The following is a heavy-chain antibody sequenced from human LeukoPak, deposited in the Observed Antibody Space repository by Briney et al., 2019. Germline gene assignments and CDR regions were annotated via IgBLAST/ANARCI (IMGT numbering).Heavy chain of an antibody. CDR3: ARDHKEYSGYDPFDY. CDR2: TYYRSQWYN. J-gene: IGHJ4*02. Sequence: PSQTLSLTCAISGDSVSSTSAAWNWIRQSPSRGLEWLGGTYYRSQWYNEYAASVISRITINSDTSKNQFSLQLNSVTPGDTAVYYCARDHKEYSGYDPFDYWGQGTLVTVSS. D-gene: IGHD5-12*01. V-gene: IGHV6-1*01. CDR1: GDSVSSTSAA.